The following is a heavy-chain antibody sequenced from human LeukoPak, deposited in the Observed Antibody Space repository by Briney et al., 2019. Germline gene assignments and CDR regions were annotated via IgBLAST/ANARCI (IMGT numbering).Heavy chain of an antibody. CDR3: AKNGGEALGAFDP. J-gene: IGHJ5*02. CDR2: ISGSGGST. V-gene: IGHV3-23*01. Sequence: GGSLRLSCAASGFTFSSYAMSWVRQAPGKGLEWVSAISGSGGSTYYADPVKGRFTISRDNSKNTLHLQVNSLRAEDTAVYYCAKNGGEALGAFDPWGQGTLVTVSS. D-gene: IGHD1-26*01. CDR1: GFTFSSYA.